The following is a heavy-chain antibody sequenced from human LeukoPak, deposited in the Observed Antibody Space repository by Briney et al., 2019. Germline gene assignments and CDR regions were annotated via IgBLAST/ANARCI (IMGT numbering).Heavy chain of an antibody. CDR1: GDTFSSFA. Sequence: SVKVSCKASGDTFSSFAVSWVRQAPGQGLEWMSRIIPLFGTADYAQRYQGRVTISADNSLNTAYLELSSLTSEDTAVYYCASPYDYGDHYLDALHIWGQGTIVTVSS. V-gene: IGHV1-69*06. J-gene: IGHJ3*02. CDR2: IIPLFGTA. D-gene: IGHD4-17*01. CDR3: ASPYDYGDHYLDALHI.